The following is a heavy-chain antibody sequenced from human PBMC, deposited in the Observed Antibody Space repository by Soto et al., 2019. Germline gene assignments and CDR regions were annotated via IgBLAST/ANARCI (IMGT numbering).Heavy chain of an antibody. D-gene: IGHD6-13*01. J-gene: IGHJ4*02. CDR3: ARHRFPGYRSSWYVARYFDY. CDR1: AGSIILYN. CDR2: IYYSGST. Sequence: SETLSLPCTVAAGSIILYNRTSTRQLQGKELEWIVTIYYSGSTNYNPSLKSRVTISVDTSKNQFSLNLSSVTVSDTAVYYCARHRFPGYRSSWYVARYFDYWCQGTLVTVS. V-gene: IGHV4-59*08.